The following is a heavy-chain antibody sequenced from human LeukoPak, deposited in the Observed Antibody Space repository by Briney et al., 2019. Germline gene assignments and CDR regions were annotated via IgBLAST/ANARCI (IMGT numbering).Heavy chain of an antibody. J-gene: IGHJ4*02. CDR3: AKASIAVAGYHQYYFDY. Sequence: GGSLRLSCTASGFTFSNYAMTWVRQAPGKGLEWVSAISGSGSSTYYADSVKGRFTISRDNSKNTLYLQMNSLRAEDTAVYYCAKASIAVAGYHQYYFDYWGQGTLVTISS. V-gene: IGHV3-23*01. D-gene: IGHD6-19*01. CDR2: ISGSGSST. CDR1: GFTFSNYA.